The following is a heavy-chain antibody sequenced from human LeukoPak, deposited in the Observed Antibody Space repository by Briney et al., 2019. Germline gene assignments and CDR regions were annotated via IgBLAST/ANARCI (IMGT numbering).Heavy chain of an antibody. CDR3: ARGEYGSGSYHIDY. CDR2: ISSSSSYI. Sequence: GGSLRLSCAASIFTLSSYSMNWVRQAPGKGLEWVSFISSSSSYIYYADSVKGRFTISRDNAKNSLYLQLNSLRSEDTAVYYCARGEYGSGSYHIDYWGQGTLVTVSS. D-gene: IGHD3-10*01. J-gene: IGHJ4*02. CDR1: IFTLSSYS. V-gene: IGHV3-21*01.